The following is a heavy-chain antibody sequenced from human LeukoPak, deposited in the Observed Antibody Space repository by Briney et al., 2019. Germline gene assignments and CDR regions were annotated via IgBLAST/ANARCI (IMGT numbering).Heavy chain of an antibody. D-gene: IGHD3-10*01. V-gene: IGHV1-69*13. CDR1: GGTFSSYA. Sequence: SVKVSCKASGGTFSSYAISWVRQAPGQGLEWMGGIIPIFGTANYAQKFQGRVTITADESTSTAYMELSSLSSEDTAVYYCARAAGGELFLPYYFDYWGQGTLVTVSS. J-gene: IGHJ4*02. CDR2: IIPIFGTA. CDR3: ARAAGGELFLPYYFDY.